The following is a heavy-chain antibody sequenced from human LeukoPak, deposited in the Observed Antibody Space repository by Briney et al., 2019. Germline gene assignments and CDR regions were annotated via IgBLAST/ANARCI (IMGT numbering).Heavy chain of an antibody. D-gene: IGHD3-22*01. CDR3: ARGLGYYDSSGYSFYMDV. CDR1: GGTFSSYT. J-gene: IGHJ6*03. V-gene: IGHV1-69*05. Sequence: ASVKVSCKASGGTFSSYTISWVRQAPGQGLEWMGRIIPIFGTANYAQKFQGRVTITTDESTSTAYMELSSLRSEDTAVYYCARGLGYYDSSGYSFYMDVWGKGTTATVSS. CDR2: IIPIFGTA.